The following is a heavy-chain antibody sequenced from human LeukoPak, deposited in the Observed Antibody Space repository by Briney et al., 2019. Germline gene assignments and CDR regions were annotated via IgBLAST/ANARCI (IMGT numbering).Heavy chain of an antibody. CDR2: ISGAGGST. D-gene: IGHD2-21*01. CDR3: AINYSLDY. J-gene: IGHJ4*02. CDR1: GITFNNYA. V-gene: IGHV3-23*01. Sequence: GGPLRLSCVASGITFNNYAMSWVRQGPGMGLEWVSSISGAGGSTYYADSVKGRFTISRDNSKKTLYLEMSSLRAEDAAVYYCAINYSLDYWGQGTLVTVSS.